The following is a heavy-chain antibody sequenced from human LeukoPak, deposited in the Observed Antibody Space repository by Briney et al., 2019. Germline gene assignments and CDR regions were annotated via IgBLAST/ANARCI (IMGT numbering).Heavy chain of an antibody. CDR1: GASINSYS. CDR3: ARSSDIVDS. V-gene: IGHV4-59*12. CDR2: INYSGTT. Sequence: SETLSLTCIVSGASINSYSWSWIRQTPGKGLEWIGYINYSGTTNYNPSLKSRVTMSVDTSKNQFSLKLSSVTAADTAVYYCARSSDIVDSWGQGTLVTVSS. J-gene: IGHJ4*02. D-gene: IGHD2-15*01.